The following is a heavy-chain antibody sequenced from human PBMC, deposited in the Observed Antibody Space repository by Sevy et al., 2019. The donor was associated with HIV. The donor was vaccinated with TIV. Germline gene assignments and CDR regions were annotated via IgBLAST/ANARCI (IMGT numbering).Heavy chain of an antibody. V-gene: IGHV1-69*13. J-gene: IGHJ4*02. Sequence: ASVKVSCKASGGTSNSYIVSWVRQAPGQGLEWMGGITPILGTTNYAQKFKGRFTITADESTNTVYMQMNSLKSEDTAVYYCARWSISLDYWGQGTLVTVSS. CDR1: GGTSNSYI. CDR3: ARWSISLDY. CDR2: ITPILGTT. D-gene: IGHD1-26*01.